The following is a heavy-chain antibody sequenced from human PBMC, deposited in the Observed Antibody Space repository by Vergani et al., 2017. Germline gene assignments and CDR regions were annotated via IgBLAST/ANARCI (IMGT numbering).Heavy chain of an antibody. V-gene: IGHV3-23*01. D-gene: IGHD3-22*01. CDR1: GFTFSSYA. J-gene: IGHJ4*02. CDR2: ISGSGGST. CDR3: AKAPTYYYDSSGPYFDY. Sequence: EVQLLESGGGLVQPGGSLRLSCAASGFTFSSYAMSWVRQAPGKGLEWVSAISGSGGSTYYADSVKGRLTISRVNSKITLYRQMNSLRAEDTAVYYCAKAPTYYYDSSGPYFDYWGQGTLVTVSS.